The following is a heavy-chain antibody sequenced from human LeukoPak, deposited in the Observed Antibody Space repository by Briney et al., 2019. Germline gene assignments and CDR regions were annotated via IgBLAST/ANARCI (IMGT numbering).Heavy chain of an antibody. J-gene: IGHJ6*02. V-gene: IGHV1-69*04. Sequence: SVKVSCKASGGTFNSYAISWVRQAPGQGLEWMGRIIPILGIANYAQKFQGRVTITADKSTSTAYMELSSLRSEDTAVYYCARDDHGGNSYYYYGMDVWGQGTTVTVSS. CDR3: ARDDHGGNSYYYYGMDV. CDR1: GGTFNSYA. CDR2: IIPILGIA. D-gene: IGHD4-23*01.